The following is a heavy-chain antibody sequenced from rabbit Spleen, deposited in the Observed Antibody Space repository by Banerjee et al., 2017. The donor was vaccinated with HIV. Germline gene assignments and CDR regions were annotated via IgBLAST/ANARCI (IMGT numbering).Heavy chain of an antibody. J-gene: IGHJ6*01. CDR2: IYTASGSI. CDR3: ARDAASSFSSYGMDL. Sequence: QEQLEESGGDLVKPEGSLTITCTASGFSFSSSYWICWVRQAPGKGLEWIACIYTASGSIYYATWAKGRFTIAITSSTTVTLQMTGLTAADTATYFCARDAASSFSSYGMDLWGPGTLVTVS. V-gene: IGHV1S45*01. CDR1: GFSFSSSYW. D-gene: IGHD8-1*01.